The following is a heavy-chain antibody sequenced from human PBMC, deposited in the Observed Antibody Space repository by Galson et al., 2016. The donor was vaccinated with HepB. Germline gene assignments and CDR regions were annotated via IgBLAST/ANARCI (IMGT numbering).Heavy chain of an antibody. D-gene: IGHD1-1*01. J-gene: IGHJ5*02. Sequence: SLRLSCAASGFTFSTYALTWVRQAPGKGLEYVASLEGNGGRTQMANSVKGRFTISRDNSKNTVYLQMTSLTTEDTAVYHCVKGGSTTWPPNWFDTWGQGTRVIVSS. CDR2: LEGNGGRT. CDR1: GFTFSTYA. CDR3: VKGGSTTWPPNWFDT. V-gene: IGHV3-64D*06.